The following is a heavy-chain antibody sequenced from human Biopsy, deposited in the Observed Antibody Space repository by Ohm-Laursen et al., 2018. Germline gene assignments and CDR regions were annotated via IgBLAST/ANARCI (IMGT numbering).Heavy chain of an antibody. Sequence: GASVTVSCKASGYTFISYDIDWGRQATGQGLEWMGWMNTNSGKTDYAQKFQGRVTMATTTSVNTAYMELSSLTFEDTAVYYWAMEGGTDSNPFDHWGQGTQVIVSS. D-gene: IGHD1-26*01. J-gene: IGHJ4*02. V-gene: IGHV1-8*01. CDR1: GYTFISYD. CDR2: MNTNSGKT. CDR3: AMEGGTDSNPFDH.